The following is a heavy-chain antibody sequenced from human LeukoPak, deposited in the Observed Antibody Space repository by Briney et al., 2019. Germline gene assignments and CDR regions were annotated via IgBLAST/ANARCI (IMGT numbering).Heavy chain of an antibody. CDR1: GGSISSYY. D-gene: IGHD5-12*01. Sequence: PSETLSLTCTVSGGSISSYYWSWIRQPAGKGLEWIGRIYTSGSTNYNPSLKSRVTMSVDTSKNQFSLKLSSVTAADTAVYYCARGTVATFTQAPGFDYWGQGTLVTVSS. CDR3: ARGTVATFTQAPGFDY. V-gene: IGHV4-4*07. J-gene: IGHJ4*02. CDR2: IYTSGST.